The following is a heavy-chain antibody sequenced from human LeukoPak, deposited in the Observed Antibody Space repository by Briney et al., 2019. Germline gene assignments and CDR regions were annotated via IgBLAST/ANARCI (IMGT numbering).Heavy chain of an antibody. J-gene: IGHJ4*02. V-gene: IGHV4-31*03. Sequence: SETLSLTCTVSGGSISSGGYYWSWIRQHPGKGLEWIGYIYYSGSTYYNPSLKSRVTISVDTSKNQFSLKLSSVTAADTAVYYCARDGGIAAAGRSDWGQGTLVTVSS. D-gene: IGHD6-13*01. CDR2: IYYSGST. CDR3: ARDGGIAAAGRSD. CDR1: GGSISSGGYY.